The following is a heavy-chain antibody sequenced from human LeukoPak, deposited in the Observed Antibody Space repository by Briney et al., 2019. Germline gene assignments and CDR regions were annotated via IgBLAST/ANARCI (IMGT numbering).Heavy chain of an antibody. J-gene: IGHJ4*02. Sequence: ASVKVSCKASGYTFTSYGISWVRQAPGQGLEWMGWISAYNGNTNYAQKLQGRVTMTTDTSTSTAYMELRSLRSDDTAVYYCARAPPVAANTPIDDWGQGTLVTVSS. D-gene: IGHD6-19*01. V-gene: IGHV1-18*01. CDR2: ISAYNGNT. CDR3: ARAPPVAANTPIDD. CDR1: GYTFTSYG.